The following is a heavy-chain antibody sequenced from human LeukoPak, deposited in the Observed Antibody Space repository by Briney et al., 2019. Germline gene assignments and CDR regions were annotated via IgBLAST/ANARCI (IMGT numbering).Heavy chain of an antibody. D-gene: IGHD6-6*01. CDR1: GGAIDNYY. CDR2: VYYSGTI. V-gene: IGHV4-59*08. Sequence: DPSETLSLTCTVSGGAIDNYYWSWIRQPPGKGLEWIAYVYYSGTINYNPSLESRVTISVDTSKNQFSLRLTSVAAADSAVYYCARLTRLSTSPDRYYLDYWGQGTLVTVSS. J-gene: IGHJ4*02. CDR3: ARLTRLSTSPDRYYLDY.